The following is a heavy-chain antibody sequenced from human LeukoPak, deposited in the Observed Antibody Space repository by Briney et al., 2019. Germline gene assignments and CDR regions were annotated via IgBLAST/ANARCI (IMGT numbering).Heavy chain of an antibody. CDR1: LYSLTQSL. CDR3: ARETGGVLDY. Sequence: GGSLRLSRVPSLYSLTQSLMHWVRPVPGGGLMWLSLINSDGSTAIYAGSVNGRFTISRDNAKNSLYLQLNTLRVDDTAVYYCARETGGVLDYWGQGTLVSVSS. J-gene: IGHJ4*02. CDR2: INSDGSTA. D-gene: IGHD1-14*01. V-gene: IGHV3-74*01.